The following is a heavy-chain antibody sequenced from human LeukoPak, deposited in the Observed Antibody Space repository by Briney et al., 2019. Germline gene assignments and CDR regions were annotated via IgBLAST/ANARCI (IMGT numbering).Heavy chain of an antibody. CDR1: GGSFSGYY. J-gene: IGHJ5*02. CDR2: IYYSGST. D-gene: IGHD1-26*01. Sequence: TSETLSLTCAVYGGSFSGYYWSWIRQPPGKGLEWIGYIYYSGSTNYNPSLKSRVTISVDTSKNQFSLKLSSVTAADTAVYYCARKYSGSYDWFDPWGQGTLVTVSS. CDR3: ARKYSGSYDWFDP. V-gene: IGHV4-59*01.